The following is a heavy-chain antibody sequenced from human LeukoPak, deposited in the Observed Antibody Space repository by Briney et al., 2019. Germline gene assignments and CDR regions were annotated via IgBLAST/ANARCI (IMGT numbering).Heavy chain of an antibody. CDR1: GFPVLSNY. CDR2: IQRGGST. CDR3: ARGSNGGAFDY. Sequence: PGGSLRLSFAASGFPVLSNYMSWARQAPGKGLEWVSFIQRGGSTYYADSVKGRFTVSRDNSKNTLYLQMNSLRAEDTAVYYCARGSNGGAFDYWGQGTLVTVSS. V-gene: IGHV3-53*01. D-gene: IGHD3-16*01. J-gene: IGHJ4*02.